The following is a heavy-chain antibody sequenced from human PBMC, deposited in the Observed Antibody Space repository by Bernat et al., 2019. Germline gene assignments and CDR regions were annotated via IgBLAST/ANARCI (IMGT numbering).Heavy chain of an antibody. CDR3: TSGLEAAAGTIWEFWFDP. Sequence: EVQLVESGGGLVQPGRSLRLSCTASGFTFGDYAMSWFRQAPGKGLEWVGFIRSKAYGGTTEYAASVKGRCTISRDDSKSIAYLQMNSLKTEDTAVYYCTSGLEAAAGTIWEFWFDPWGQGTLVTVSS. V-gene: IGHV3-49*03. CDR1: GFTFGDYA. D-gene: IGHD6-13*01. CDR2: IRSKAYGGTT. J-gene: IGHJ5*02.